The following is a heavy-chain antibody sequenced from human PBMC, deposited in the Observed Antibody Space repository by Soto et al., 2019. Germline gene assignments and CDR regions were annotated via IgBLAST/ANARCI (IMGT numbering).Heavy chain of an antibody. CDR1: GFRFNDYY. J-gene: IGHJ4*02. Sequence: VGSLRLSCAATGFRFNDYYMTWIRQAPGKGLEWVSYISSGSSTIYYAHSVKGRFTIPRDNAKNSLYLQMNSLRAEDTAVYYCATSSGALAASFPYYFDYWGQGTLVTVSS. V-gene: IGHV3-11*01. CDR2: ISSGSSTI. D-gene: IGHD6-25*01. CDR3: ATSSGALAASFPYYFDY.